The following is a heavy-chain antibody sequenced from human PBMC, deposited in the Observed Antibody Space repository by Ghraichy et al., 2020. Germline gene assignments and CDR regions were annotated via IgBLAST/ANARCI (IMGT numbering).Heavy chain of an antibody. D-gene: IGHD1-26*01. Sequence: GGSLRLSCAASGFTFSSYWMSWVRQAPGKGLEWVANIKQDGSEKYYVDSVKGRFTISRDNAKNSLYLQMNSLRAEDTAVYYCAVDPRYYYYGMDVWGQGTTVTVSS. J-gene: IGHJ6*02. CDR1: GFTFSSYW. CDR2: IKQDGSEK. V-gene: IGHV3-7*03. CDR3: AVDPRYYYYGMDV.